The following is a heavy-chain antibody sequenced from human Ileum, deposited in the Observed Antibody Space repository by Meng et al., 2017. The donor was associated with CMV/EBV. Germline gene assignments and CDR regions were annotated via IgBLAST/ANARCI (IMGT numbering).Heavy chain of an antibody. Sequence: SGATFSSYAIRWVRQAPGQGLEWMGGIIPIFGTANYAQKFQGRVTITTDESTSTAYMELSSLRSEDTAVYYCARDRGIAVAGALDYWGQGTLVTVSS. CDR3: ARDRGIAVAGALDY. J-gene: IGHJ4*02. CDR2: IIPIFGTA. V-gene: IGHV1-69*05. CDR1: GATFSSYA. D-gene: IGHD6-19*01.